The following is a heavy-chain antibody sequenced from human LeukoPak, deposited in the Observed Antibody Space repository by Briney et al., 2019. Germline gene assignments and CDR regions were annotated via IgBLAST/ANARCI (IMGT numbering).Heavy chain of an antibody. Sequence: GGSLRLSCAASGFTFTGHNMNWVRQAPGKGLEWISFVGISSGTIYYADSVKGRFTISRDNTLYLHMNSLRAEDTAVYYCAKDYCSSTSCFFFDYWGQGTLVTVSS. CDR3: AKDYCSSTSCFFFDY. J-gene: IGHJ4*02. V-gene: IGHV3-48*01. D-gene: IGHD2-2*01. CDR2: VGISSGTI. CDR1: GFTFTGHN.